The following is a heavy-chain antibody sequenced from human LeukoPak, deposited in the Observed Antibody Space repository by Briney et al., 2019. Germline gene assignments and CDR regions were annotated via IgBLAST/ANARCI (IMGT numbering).Heavy chain of an antibody. CDR3: ARDRHGYDPTSWRWFDP. V-gene: IGHV3-30*04. D-gene: IGHD5-12*01. Sequence: GSLRLSCAASDFTFSSFALYWVRQAPGKGLEWVAVISFDERNKYYADSVKGRFTISRDNAKNSLYLQMNSLRAEDTAVYYCARDRHGYDPTSWRWFDPWGQGTLVTVSS. CDR1: DFTFSSFA. J-gene: IGHJ5*02. CDR2: ISFDERNK.